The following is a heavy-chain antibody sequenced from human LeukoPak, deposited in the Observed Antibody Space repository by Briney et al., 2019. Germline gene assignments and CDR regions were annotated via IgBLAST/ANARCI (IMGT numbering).Heavy chain of an antibody. CDR3: ASIAAPGAFDI. D-gene: IGHD6-6*01. CDR1: GGTFSSYA. CDR2: IIPIFGTA. J-gene: IGHJ3*02. V-gene: IGHV1-69*05. Sequence: ESSVQVSCKASGGTFSSYAISWVRQAPGQGLEWMGGIIPIFGTANYAQKFQGRVTITTDESTSTAYMELSSLRSEDTAVYYCASIAAPGAFDIWGQGTMVTVSS.